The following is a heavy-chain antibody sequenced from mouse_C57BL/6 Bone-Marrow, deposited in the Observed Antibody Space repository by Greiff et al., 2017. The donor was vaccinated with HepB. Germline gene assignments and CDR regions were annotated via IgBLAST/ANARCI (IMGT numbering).Heavy chain of an antibody. CDR2: INPNNGGT. CDR3: ARSLYCYYAMDY. Sequence: EVQLQQSGPELVKPGASVKIPCKASGYTFTDYNMDWVKQSHGKSLEWIGDINPNNGGTIYNQKFKGKATLTVDKSSSTAYMELRSLTSEDTAVYYCARSLYCYYAMDYWGQGTSVTVSS. V-gene: IGHV1-18*01. D-gene: IGHD6-1*01. J-gene: IGHJ4*01. CDR1: GYTFTDYN.